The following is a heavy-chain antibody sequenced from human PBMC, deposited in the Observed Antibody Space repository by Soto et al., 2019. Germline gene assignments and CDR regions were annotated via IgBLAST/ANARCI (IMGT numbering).Heavy chain of an antibody. CDR3: ARRSLYCTNGVCYDY. V-gene: IGHV4-39*01. J-gene: IGHJ4*02. CDR2: IYYSGST. Sequence: SETLSLTCTVSGGSISSSSYYWGWIRQPPGKGLEWIGSIYYSGSTYYNPSLKSRVTISVDTSKNQFSLKLSSVTAADTAVYYCARRSLYCTNGVCYDYWGQGTLVTVSS. CDR1: GGSISSSSYY. D-gene: IGHD2-8*01.